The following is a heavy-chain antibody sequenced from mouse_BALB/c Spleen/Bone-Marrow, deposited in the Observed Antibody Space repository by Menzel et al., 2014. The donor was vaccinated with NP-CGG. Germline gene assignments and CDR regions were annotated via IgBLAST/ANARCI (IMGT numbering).Heavy chain of an antibody. D-gene: IGHD3-3*01. Sequence: QVQLQQSGAELVKPGASVKLSCKSSGYTFTCYYMYWVKQRPGQGLEWIGGINPSNGGTNFNEKFKSKATLTVGKSSSTAYMQLSSLTSEDSAVYYCTREGTFFAYWGQGTLVTVSA. CDR3: TREGTFFAY. CDR2: INPSNGGT. V-gene: IGHV1S81*02. J-gene: IGHJ3*01. CDR1: GYTFTCYY.